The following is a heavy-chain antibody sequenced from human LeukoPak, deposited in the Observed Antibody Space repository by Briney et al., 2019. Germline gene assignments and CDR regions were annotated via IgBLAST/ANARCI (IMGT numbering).Heavy chain of an antibody. CDR3: ARAYSSSSWGYYYYYMDV. V-gene: IGHV4-39*07. D-gene: IGHD6-6*01. CDR1: GGSISSYY. CDR2: IYYSGST. J-gene: IGHJ6*03. Sequence: PSETLSLTCSVSGGSISSYYWSWIRQPPGKGLEWIGSIYYSGSTYYNPSLKSRVTISVDTSKNQFSLKLSSVTAADTAVYYCARAYSSSSWGYYYYYMDVWGKGTTVTVSS.